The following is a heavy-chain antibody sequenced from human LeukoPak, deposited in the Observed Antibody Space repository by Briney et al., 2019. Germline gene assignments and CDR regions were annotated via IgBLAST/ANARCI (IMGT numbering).Heavy chain of an antibody. D-gene: IGHD3-22*01. CDR2: INHSGST. CDR3: ARLINNDNSGDADTFDM. CDR1: GGSFSGYY. V-gene: IGHV4-34*01. Sequence: SETLSLTCAVYGGSFSGYYWSWIRQPPGKGLEWIGEINHSGSTNYNPSLQSRVSISVDTSKNQFSLKLTSVTATDTAVYYCARLINNDNSGDADTFDMWGQGTVVTVFS. J-gene: IGHJ3*02.